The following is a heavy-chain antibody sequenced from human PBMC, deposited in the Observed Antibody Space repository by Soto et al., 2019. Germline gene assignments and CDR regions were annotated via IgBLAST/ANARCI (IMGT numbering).Heavy chain of an antibody. J-gene: IGHJ6*02. CDR2: ISAYNGNT. CDR1: GYTFTSYG. Sequence: ASVKVSCKASGYTFTSYGISWVRQAPGQGLEWMGWISAYNGNTNYAQKLQGRVTMTTDTSTSTAYMELRSLRSDDTAAYYCARVLEVKTGFYYYYGMDVWGQGTTVTVSS. CDR3: ARVLEVKTGFYYYYGMDV. V-gene: IGHV1-18*04. D-gene: IGHD2-21*01.